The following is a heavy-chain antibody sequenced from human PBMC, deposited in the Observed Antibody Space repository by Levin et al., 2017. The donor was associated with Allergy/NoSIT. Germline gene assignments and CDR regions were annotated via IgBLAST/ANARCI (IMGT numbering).Heavy chain of an antibody. CDR2: INPTGGST. D-gene: IGHD2-2*01. CDR1: GYTFSTYY. J-gene: IGHJ4*02. V-gene: IGHV1-46*01. Sequence: ASVKVSCKASGYTFSTYYIHWVRQAPGQGLEWMGMINPTGGSTTYAQKFQGRVTMTRDTSTSSVYMEVSSLRSEDTAVYYCARGKEYGLFDYWGQGTLVTVPS. CDR3: ARGKEYGLFDY.